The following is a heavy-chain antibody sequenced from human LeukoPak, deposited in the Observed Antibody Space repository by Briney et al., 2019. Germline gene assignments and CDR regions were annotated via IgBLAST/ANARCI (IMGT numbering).Heavy chain of an antibody. CDR3: ARESGEGIFGVVINVGVWFDP. D-gene: IGHD3-3*01. Sequence: ASVKVSCKASGGTFSSYAISWVRQAPGQGLEWMGGIIPIFGTANYAQKFQGRVTITTDESTSTAYMELSSLRSEDTAVYYCARESGEGIFGVVINVGVWFDPWGQGTLVTVSS. CDR1: GGTFSSYA. CDR2: IIPIFGTA. V-gene: IGHV1-69*05. J-gene: IGHJ5*02.